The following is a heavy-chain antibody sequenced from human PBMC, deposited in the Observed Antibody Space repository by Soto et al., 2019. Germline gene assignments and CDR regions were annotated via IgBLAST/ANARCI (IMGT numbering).Heavy chain of an antibody. J-gene: IGHJ4*02. CDR3: ARAAVAGTRVDY. CDR1: GDSISSSNW. CDR2: IYHSGST. Sequence: SETLSLTCTVSGDSISSSNWWSWVRQPPGKGLEWIGEIYHSGSTNYNPSLKSRVTISVDKSKNQFSLKLSSVTAADTAVYYCARAAVAGTRVDYFGQRTLVADSS. V-gene: IGHV4-4*02. D-gene: IGHD6-19*01.